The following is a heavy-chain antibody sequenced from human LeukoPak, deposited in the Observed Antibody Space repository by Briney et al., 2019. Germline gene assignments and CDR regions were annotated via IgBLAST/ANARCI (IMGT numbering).Heavy chain of an antibody. CDR3: ARTYYYDSSGCFDI. CDR1: GGSISSSSYY. CDR2: IYYSGST. V-gene: IGHV4-39*07. Sequence: SETLSLTCTVSGGSISSSSYYWGWIRQPPGKGLEWIGSIYYSGSTYYNPSLKSRVTISVDTSKNQFSLKLSSVTAADTAVYYCARTYYYDSSGCFDIWGQGTMVTVSS. D-gene: IGHD3-22*01. J-gene: IGHJ3*02.